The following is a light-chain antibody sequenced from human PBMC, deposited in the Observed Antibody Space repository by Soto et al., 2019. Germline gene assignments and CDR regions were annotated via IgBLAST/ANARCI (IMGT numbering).Light chain of an antibody. CDR2: GAS. Sequence: IVMTQSPAPLSVSPGGRATLSCRASRNIKRELAGYQPKPGQAPRPPLSGASTRATGIPARFSGSGSGTEFTLTIRSLQSEDFALYYCQQYYDYPPLIFGGGTKVEIK. CDR1: RNIKRE. CDR3: QQYYDYPPLI. J-gene: IGKJ4*01. V-gene: IGKV3-15*01.